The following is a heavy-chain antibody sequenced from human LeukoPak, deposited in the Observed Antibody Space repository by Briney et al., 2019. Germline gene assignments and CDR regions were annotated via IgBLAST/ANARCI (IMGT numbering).Heavy chain of an antibody. V-gene: IGHV4-4*09. CDR2: ISTSGST. CDR3: ASPRSGYRYTFDY. J-gene: IGHJ4*02. Sequence: SETLPLTCAVSAASISNYYWSWIRQAPGKGLEWIGYISTSGSTNYNPSLKSRVSISLDTSKNRFSLNLNFVTAADTAVYYCASPRSGYRYTFDYWGQGALVTVSS. CDR1: AASISNYY. D-gene: IGHD3-22*01.